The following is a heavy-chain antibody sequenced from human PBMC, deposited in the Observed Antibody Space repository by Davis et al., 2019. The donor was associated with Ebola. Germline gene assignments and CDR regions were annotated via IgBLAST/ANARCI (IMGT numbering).Heavy chain of an antibody. CDR3: ARLPADYDGSENFYYYYALDV. CDR2: IYPGDSDT. D-gene: IGHD4-23*01. Sequence: PGGSLRLSCRGSGYSFTSYWIGWVRQMPGKGLEWIGIIYPGDSDTRYSPSFQGQVTISADKSIPTAYLQWSSLRASDTAKYYCARLPADYDGSENFYYYYALDVWGQGTTVTVSS. V-gene: IGHV5-51*01. J-gene: IGHJ6*02. CDR1: GYSFTSYW.